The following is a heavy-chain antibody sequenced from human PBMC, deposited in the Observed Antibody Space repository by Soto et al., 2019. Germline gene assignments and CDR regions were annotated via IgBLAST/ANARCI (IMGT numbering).Heavy chain of an antibody. D-gene: IGHD6-6*01. CDR3: ARVVYSSSKRFLARWFDP. J-gene: IGHJ5*02. V-gene: IGHV4-30-4*01. CDR2: IYYSGST. Sequence: QVQLQESGPGLVKPSQTLSLTCTVSGGSISSGDYYWSWIRQPPGKGLEWIGYIYYSGSTYYNPSRKSRVTISVDTSKNQFSLKLSSVTAADTAVYYCARVVYSSSKRFLARWFDPWGQGTLVTVSS. CDR1: GGSISSGDYY.